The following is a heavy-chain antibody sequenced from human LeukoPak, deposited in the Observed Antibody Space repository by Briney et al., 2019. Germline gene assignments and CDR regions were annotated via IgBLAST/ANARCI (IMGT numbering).Heavy chain of an antibody. CDR2: IYYSGST. D-gene: IGHD3-10*01. Sequence: SQTLSLTCTVSGASISNYFWSWIRQPPGKGLEWIGYIYYSGSTNYNPSLKSRVTISVDTSKNQFSLKLSSVTAADTAVYYCARGGPMVRGVIYNWFDPWGQGTLVTVSS. V-gene: IGHV4-59*01. CDR1: GASISNYF. CDR3: ARGGPMVRGVIYNWFDP. J-gene: IGHJ5*02.